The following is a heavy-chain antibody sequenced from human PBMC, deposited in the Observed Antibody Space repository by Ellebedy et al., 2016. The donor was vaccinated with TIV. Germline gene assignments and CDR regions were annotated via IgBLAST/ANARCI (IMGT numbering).Heavy chain of an antibody. CDR3: ARVGSGFDFDY. V-gene: IGHV7-4-1*02. J-gene: IGHJ4*02. Sequence: ASVKVSCKASGHTFSSYAMNWVRQAPGQGLEWMGWINTNTGNPTYAQGFTGRFVFSLDTSVSTAYLQISSLKAEDTAVYYCARVGSGFDFDYWGQGTLVTVSS. CDR1: GHTFSSYA. CDR2: INTNTGNP. D-gene: IGHD1-26*01.